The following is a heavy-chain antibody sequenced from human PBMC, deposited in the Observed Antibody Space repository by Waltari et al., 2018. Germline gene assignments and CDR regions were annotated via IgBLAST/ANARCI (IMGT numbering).Heavy chain of an antibody. CDR2: INHSGST. CDR1: GGSFSGYY. CDR3: ARDRGLRRLSTFEI. J-gene: IGHJ3*02. V-gene: IGHV4-34*01. D-gene: IGHD3-16*02. Sequence: QVQLQQWGAGLLKPSETLSLTCAVYGGSFSGYYWSWIRQPPGKGLEWIGEINHSGSTNYNPSLKSRITRSVDTSKSQFSLKLSSVTAADTAVYYCARDRGLRRLSTFEIWGQGTMVTVSS.